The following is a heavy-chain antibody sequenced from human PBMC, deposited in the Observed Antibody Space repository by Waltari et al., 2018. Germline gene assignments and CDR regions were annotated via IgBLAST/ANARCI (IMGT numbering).Heavy chain of an antibody. CDR2: SSGSGGST. Sequence: EVQLLESGGGLVQPGGSLRLSCAASGFTFSSYAMSWVRQAPGKGLEWVSASSGSGGSTYYADSLKCRFTSSRDNSKNTLYLQMNSLRAEDTAVYYCAKDASDSSSWYFDYWGQGTLVTVSS. J-gene: IGHJ4*02. V-gene: IGHV3-23*01. CDR1: GFTFSSYA. D-gene: IGHD6-13*01. CDR3: AKDASDSSSWYFDY.